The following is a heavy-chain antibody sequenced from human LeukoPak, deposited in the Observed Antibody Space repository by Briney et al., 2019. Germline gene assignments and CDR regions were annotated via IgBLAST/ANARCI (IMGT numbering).Heavy chain of an antibody. J-gene: IGHJ4*02. CDR2: ISSSSGYI. Sequence: GGSLRLSCAASGFTFSSYSMNWVRQAPGKGLEWVSSISSSSGYIYYADSVKGRFTISRDNAKNSLYLQMNSLRAEDTAVYYCATYDILTGFDYWGQGTLVTVSS. CDR1: GFTFSSYS. D-gene: IGHD3-9*01. CDR3: ATYDILTGFDY. V-gene: IGHV3-21*01.